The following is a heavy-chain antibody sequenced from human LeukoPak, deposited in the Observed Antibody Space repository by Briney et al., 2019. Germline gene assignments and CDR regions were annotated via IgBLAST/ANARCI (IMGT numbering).Heavy chain of an antibody. CDR1: GYGFTSYW. J-gene: IGHJ4*02. CDR3: ARLRCRGDCYPGYFDY. Sequence: GESLQISCKGSGYGFTSYWIGWVRQMPGKGLEWMGIIYPGDSDTRYSPSFQGQVTISADKSISTAYPQWSSLKASDTAMYYCARLRCRGDCYPGYFDYWGQGTLVTVSS. V-gene: IGHV5-51*01. CDR2: IYPGDSDT. D-gene: IGHD2-21*02.